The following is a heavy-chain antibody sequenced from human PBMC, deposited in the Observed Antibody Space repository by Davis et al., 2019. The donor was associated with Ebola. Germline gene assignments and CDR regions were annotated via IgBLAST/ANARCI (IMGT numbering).Heavy chain of an antibody. J-gene: IGHJ4*02. CDR3: ARGIMKYYFEY. CDR1: GFISSSYW. Sequence: GESLKISCAASGFISSSYWMSWVRQAPGKGLEWVANIKEEGSEQYYVDSVKGRFTVSRDNAKNSLYLQMNSLRVEDTAVYYCARGIMKYYFEYWGQGSLVTASP. V-gene: IGHV3-7*01. CDR2: IKEEGSEQ. D-gene: IGHD3-16*01.